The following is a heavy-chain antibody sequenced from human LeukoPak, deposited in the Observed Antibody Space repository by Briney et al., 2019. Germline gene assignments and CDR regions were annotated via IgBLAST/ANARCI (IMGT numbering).Heavy chain of an antibody. J-gene: IGHJ5*02. CDR1: GGTFSSYV. V-gene: IGHV1-69*05. D-gene: IGHD3-22*01. CDR2: IIPIFGTA. Sequence: SVKVSCKDSGGTFSSYVISWVRQAPGQGLEWMGRIIPIFGTANYAQKFQGRVTITTDESTSTAFMELSSLRSEDTAVYYCAREDYYDSSGSRLYNWFDPWGQGTLVTVSS. CDR3: AREDYYDSSGSRLYNWFDP.